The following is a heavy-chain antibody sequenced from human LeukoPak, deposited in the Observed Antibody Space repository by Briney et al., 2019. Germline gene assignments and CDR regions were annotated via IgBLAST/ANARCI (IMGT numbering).Heavy chain of an antibody. CDR3: ARLTNGLGFGELLYDAFDI. V-gene: IGHV4-59*08. Sequence: SETLSLTCTVSGDSVTSYYWSWIRQPPGKALEWIAYISYGGDTAYSPSLKSRVTISMDTSKDQVSLKLSSVTAADTAVYYCARLTNGLGFGELLYDAFDIWGQGTMVTVSS. J-gene: IGHJ3*02. CDR1: GDSVTSYY. CDR2: ISYGGDT. D-gene: IGHD3-10*01.